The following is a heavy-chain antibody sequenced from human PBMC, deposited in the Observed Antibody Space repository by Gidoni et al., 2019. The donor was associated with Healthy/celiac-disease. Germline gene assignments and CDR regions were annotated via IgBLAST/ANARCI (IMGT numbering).Heavy chain of an antibody. CDR3: AREPWYYYDSSGYPNAFDI. Sequence: QVQLVESGGGWVKPGGSLRLSCAASGFTFSDYYMSWIRQAPGKGLEWVSSISSSGSTIYYADSVKGRFTISRDNAKNSLYLQMNSLRAEDTAVYYCAREPWYYYDSSGYPNAFDIWGQGTMVTVSS. CDR2: ISSSGSTI. D-gene: IGHD3-22*01. CDR1: GFTFSDYY. J-gene: IGHJ3*02. V-gene: IGHV3-11*01.